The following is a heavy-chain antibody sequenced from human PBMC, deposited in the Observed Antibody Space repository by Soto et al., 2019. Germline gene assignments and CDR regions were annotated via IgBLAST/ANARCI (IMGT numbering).Heavy chain of an antibody. CDR2: IYWDDDK. CDR3: AHVVVAGLGYDFDY. D-gene: IGHD6-19*01. CDR1: GFSLSSTRVD. Sequence: QITLKESGPTLVKPTQTLTLTCTFSGFSLSSTRVDVGWIRQPPGKALEWLALIYWDDDKRYSSFLKSRLTITQDTSKNQVVLTMSNMDPVDTARYYCAHVVVAGLGYDFDYWGQGTLVTDSS. V-gene: IGHV2-5*02. J-gene: IGHJ4*02.